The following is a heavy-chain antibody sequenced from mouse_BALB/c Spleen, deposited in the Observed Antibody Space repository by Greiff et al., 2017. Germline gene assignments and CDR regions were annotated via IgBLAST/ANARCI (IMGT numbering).Heavy chain of an antibody. CDR3: ARSLSTMIKGFAY. Sequence: QVQLQQSGAELVRPGTSVKVSCKASGYAFTNYLIEWVKQRPGQGLEWIGVINPGSGGTNYNEKFKGKATLTADKSSSTAYMQLSSLTSDDSAVYFCARSLSTMIKGFAYWGQGTLVTVSA. D-gene: IGHD2-4*01. J-gene: IGHJ3*01. CDR2: INPGSGGT. V-gene: IGHV1-54*01. CDR1: GYAFTNYL.